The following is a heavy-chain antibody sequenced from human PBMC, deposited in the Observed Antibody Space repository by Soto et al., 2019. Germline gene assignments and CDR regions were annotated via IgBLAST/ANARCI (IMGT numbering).Heavy chain of an antibody. CDR3: ARGGYYPDY. J-gene: IGHJ4*02. D-gene: IGHD2-15*01. CDR1: GFTLSSYW. CDR2: IKQDGSEN. Sequence: PGGSLRLSCAASGFTLSSYWMTWVRQAPGKGLEWVANIKQDGSENNYVDSVKGRFTISRDNAKNSLYLQMNSLRVEDTAVYYCARGGYYPDYWGQGTLVTVSS. V-gene: IGHV3-7*01.